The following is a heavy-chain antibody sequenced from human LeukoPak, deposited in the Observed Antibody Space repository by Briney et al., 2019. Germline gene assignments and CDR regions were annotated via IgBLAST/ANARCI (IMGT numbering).Heavy chain of an antibody. Sequence: SETLSLTCTVSGGSISSYYWSWIRQPPGKGLEWIGYIYYSGSTNYNPSLKSRVTISVDTSKNQFSLKLSSVTAADTAVYYCARYIAAAGNFDYWGQGTPVTVSS. CDR1: GGSISSYY. D-gene: IGHD6-13*01. CDR2: IYYSGST. V-gene: IGHV4-59*01. J-gene: IGHJ4*02. CDR3: ARYIAAAGNFDY.